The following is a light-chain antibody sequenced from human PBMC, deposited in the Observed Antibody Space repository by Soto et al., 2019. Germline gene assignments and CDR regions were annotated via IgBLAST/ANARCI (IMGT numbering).Light chain of an antibody. CDR1: QSVSSSY. Sequence: EIVLTQSPGTLSLSPGERATLSCRASQSVSSSYLAWYQQKPGQAPRLLIYGASSRATGIPDRFSGSGSGTDFTLTISRLEPEDFAVYYCQQFGNSPRWTFGPGTKVVIK. J-gene: IGKJ1*01. V-gene: IGKV3-20*01. CDR3: QQFGNSPRWT. CDR2: GAS.